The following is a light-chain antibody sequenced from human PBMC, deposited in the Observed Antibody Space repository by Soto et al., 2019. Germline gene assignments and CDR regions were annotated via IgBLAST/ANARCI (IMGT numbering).Light chain of an antibody. J-gene: IGKJ1*01. CDR1: QSVSAN. V-gene: IGKV3-15*01. CDR3: QQYSKWPT. CDR2: GAS. Sequence: EQVMTQSPATLSVSPGARATLSCRASQSVSANLAWYQHKPGQAPRLLIYGASTRATGIPARFSGSGTGTEFTLTISSLHSEDFAVYYCQQYSKWPTFGRGTKVDIK.